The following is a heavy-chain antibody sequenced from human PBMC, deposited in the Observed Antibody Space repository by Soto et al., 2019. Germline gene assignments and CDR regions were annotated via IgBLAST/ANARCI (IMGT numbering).Heavy chain of an antibody. CDR1: GGSFGKTA. CDR3: ATGVIWIGYFTVDS. Sequence: SVKVSCKASGGSFGKTAINWVRQTPGQGLEWLGGFIPVYRTLNYAQKFQGRVTITADESTGTAYMTLSSLASDDTAVYYCATGVIWIGYFTVDSWGQGTRVTVS. D-gene: IGHD3-3*01. CDR2: FIPVYRTL. V-gene: IGHV1-69*13. J-gene: IGHJ4*02.